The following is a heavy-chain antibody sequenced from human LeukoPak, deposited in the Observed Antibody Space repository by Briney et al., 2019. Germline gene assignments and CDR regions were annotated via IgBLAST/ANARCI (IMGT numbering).Heavy chain of an antibody. V-gene: IGHV1-18*01. CDR3: AREGVPAALGYFDY. CDR2: ISAYNGNT. CDR1: GYTFTSYG. Sequence: GSSVKVSCKASGYTFTSYGISWVRQAPGQGREWMGWISAYNGNTNYAQKLQGRVTMTTDTSTSTAYMELRSLRSDDTAVYYCAREGVPAALGYFDYWGQGTLVTVSP. D-gene: IGHD2-2*01. J-gene: IGHJ4*02.